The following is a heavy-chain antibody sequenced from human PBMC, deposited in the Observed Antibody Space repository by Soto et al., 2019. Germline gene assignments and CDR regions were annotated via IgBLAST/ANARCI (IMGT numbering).Heavy chain of an antibody. CDR3: AREVVRGVMTYGMDV. J-gene: IGHJ6*02. D-gene: IGHD3-10*01. CDR2: IYHSGST. V-gene: IGHV4-4*02. Sequence: SETLSLTCAVSGGSISSSNWWSWVRQPPGKGLEWIGEIYHSGSTNYNPSLKSRVTISVDKSKNQFSLKLSSVTAADTAVYYCAREVVRGVMTYGMDVWGQGTTVT. CDR1: GGSISSSNW.